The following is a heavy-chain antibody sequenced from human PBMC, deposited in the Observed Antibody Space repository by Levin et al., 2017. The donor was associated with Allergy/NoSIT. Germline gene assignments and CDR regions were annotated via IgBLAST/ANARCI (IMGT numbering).Heavy chain of an antibody. CDR1: GFAVRSNH. CDR3: AEHSDPIIPAAMAY. D-gene: IGHD2-2*01. Sequence: AGGSLRLSCAASGFAVRSNHMSWVRQAPGKGLEWVSIIYSGGSTYYANSVKGRMTISRDKSNNTVYLLMNNLRAEDTAVYFCAEHSDPIIPAAMAYWGQGTLVTVSS. V-gene: IGHV3-66*04. CDR2: IYSGGST. J-gene: IGHJ4*02.